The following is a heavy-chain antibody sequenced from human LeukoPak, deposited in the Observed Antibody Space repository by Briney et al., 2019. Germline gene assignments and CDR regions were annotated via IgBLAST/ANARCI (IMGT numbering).Heavy chain of an antibody. Sequence: ASVKVSCKASGYTFTSYYMHWVRQAPGQGLEWMGIINPSGGSTSYAQKFQGRVTMTEDTSTDTAYMELSSLRSEDTAVYYCATTFRERFHFDYWGQGTLVTVSS. CDR1: GYTFTSYY. CDR2: INPSGGST. D-gene: IGHD3-10*01. J-gene: IGHJ4*02. V-gene: IGHV1-46*01. CDR3: ATTFRERFHFDY.